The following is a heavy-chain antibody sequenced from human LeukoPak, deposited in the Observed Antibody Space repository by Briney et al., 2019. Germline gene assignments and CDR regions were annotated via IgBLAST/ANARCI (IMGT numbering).Heavy chain of an antibody. CDR1: GGSISSGGYY. J-gene: IGHJ1*01. V-gene: IGHV4-30-2*01. D-gene: IGHD3-22*01. Sequence: PSETLSLTCTVSGGSISSGGYYWSWIRQPPGKGLEWIGYIYHSGSTYYNPSLKSRVTISVDTSKNQFSLKLSSVTAADTAVYYCARGYYESSGYYYYHFWGQGTLVTVSS. CDR3: ARGYYESSGYYYYHF. CDR2: IYHSGST.